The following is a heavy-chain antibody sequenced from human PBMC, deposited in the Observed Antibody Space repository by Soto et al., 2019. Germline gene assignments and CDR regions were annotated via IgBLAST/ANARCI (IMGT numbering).Heavy chain of an antibody. J-gene: IGHJ6*02. CDR3: AREKTAWPLAYGLEV. CDR1: GFTSSSYG. CDR2: ISYDGSNK. V-gene: IGHV3-30*03. D-gene: IGHD2-21*02. Sequence: GGSLRLSCAASGFTSSSYGMHWVRQAPGEGLEWVAIISYDGSNKYFADSVKGRFTISRDSSKNTLSLQMNSLSAEDTGVYYCAREKTAWPLAYGLEVWGQGTTVTVSS.